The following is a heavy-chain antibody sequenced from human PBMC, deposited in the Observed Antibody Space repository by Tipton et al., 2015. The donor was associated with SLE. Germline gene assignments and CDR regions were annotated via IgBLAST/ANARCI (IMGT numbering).Heavy chain of an antibody. Sequence: QLVQSGPEVKKPGSSVKISCKASGGTFSSYAIGWVRQAPGQGLEWMGGIIPIFGTANYAQKFQGRVTITTDESTSTAYMELSSLRSEDTPVYYFAREMGDQDDCDIWGQGTMVTVSS. CDR2: IIPIFGTA. CDR1: GGTFSSYA. V-gene: IGHV1-69*05. CDR3: AREMGDQDDCDI. D-gene: IGHD1-26*01. J-gene: IGHJ3*02.